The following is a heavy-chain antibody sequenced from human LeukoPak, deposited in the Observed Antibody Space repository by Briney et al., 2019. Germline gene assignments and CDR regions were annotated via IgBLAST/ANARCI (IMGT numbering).Heavy chain of an antibody. V-gene: IGHV1-2*02. Sequence: ASVKVSCKASGYSFTDYYIHWVRQAPGQGLEWMGWINPNSGGTHYAQKFKGRVSMTRDTSISTAFMELSRVTSDDKAIYYFARGSTRDSSGWYGPGKWFDLWGQGTLVTVSS. J-gene: IGHJ5*02. D-gene: IGHD6-19*01. CDR3: ARGSTRDSSGWYGPGKWFDL. CDR1: GYSFTDYY. CDR2: INPNSGGT.